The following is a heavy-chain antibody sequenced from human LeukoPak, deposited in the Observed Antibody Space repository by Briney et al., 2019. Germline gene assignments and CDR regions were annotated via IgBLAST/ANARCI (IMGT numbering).Heavy chain of an antibody. Sequence: PGGSLRLSCAASGFTFSSYSMNWVRQAPGKGLEWVSSISSSSTYIYYADSVKGRFTISRDNAKNSLYLQMNSLRAEDTAVYYCARARRYSSGWSPMNLYDYWGQGTLVTVSS. V-gene: IGHV3-21*01. CDR3: ARARRYSSGWSPMNLYDY. CDR1: GFTFSSYS. CDR2: ISSSSTYI. J-gene: IGHJ4*02. D-gene: IGHD6-13*01.